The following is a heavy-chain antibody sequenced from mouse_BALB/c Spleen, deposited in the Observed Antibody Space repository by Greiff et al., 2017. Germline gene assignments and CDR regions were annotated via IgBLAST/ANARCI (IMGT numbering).Heavy chain of an antibody. J-gene: IGHJ3*01. V-gene: IGHV1-7*01. CDR2: INPSTGYT. CDR3: ARSDSSGFAY. CDR1: GYTFTSYW. Sequence: QVQLQQSGAELAKPGASVKMSCKASGYTFTSYWMHWVKQRPGQGLEWIGYINPSTGYTEYNQKFKDKATLTADKSSSTAYMQLSSLTSEDSAVYYCARSDSSGFAYWGQGTLVTVSA.